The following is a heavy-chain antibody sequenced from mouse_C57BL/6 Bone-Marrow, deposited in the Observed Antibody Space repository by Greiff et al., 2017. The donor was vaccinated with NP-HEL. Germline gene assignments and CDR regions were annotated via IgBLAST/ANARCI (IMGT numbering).Heavy chain of an antibody. CDR2: ISSGSSSI. Sequence: EVQGVESGGGLVKPGGSLKLSCAASGFTFSDYGMHWVRQAPEKGLEWVAYISSGSSSIYYADTVKGRVTISRDNAKNTQYLQMSSLRSEDTAMYYGAREIGRLHALDYWGQGTSVTVSA. J-gene: IGHJ4*01. CDR3: AREIGRLHALDY. V-gene: IGHV5-17*01. CDR1: GFTFSDYG. D-gene: IGHD2-14*01.